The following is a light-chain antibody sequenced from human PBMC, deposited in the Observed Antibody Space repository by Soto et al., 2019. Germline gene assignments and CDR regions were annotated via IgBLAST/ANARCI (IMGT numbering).Light chain of an antibody. CDR1: QSVSSN. J-gene: IGKJ1*01. CDR2: GAS. V-gene: IGKV3-15*01. CDR3: QQYNNWPYWT. Sequence: EIVMTQSPATLSVSPGERATLSCRASQSVSSNLAWYQQKPGQAPRLLIYGASTRATGIPARFSGSGSGTAFTLTISCLQSEDFALYYCQQYNNWPYWTFGLGTEVEIK.